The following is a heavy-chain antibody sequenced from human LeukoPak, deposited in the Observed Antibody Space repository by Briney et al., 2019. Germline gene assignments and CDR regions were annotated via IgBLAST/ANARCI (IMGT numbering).Heavy chain of an antibody. Sequence: ASVKVSCKASGYTFTSYDINRVRQATGQGLGLEWMGWMNPNSGNTGYAQKFQGRVTMTRNTSISTAYMELSSLRSEDTAVYYCARKSSSGSGWNAFDIWGQGTMVTVSS. CDR2: MNPNSGNT. D-gene: IGHD6-25*01. CDR1: GYTFTSYD. V-gene: IGHV1-8*01. CDR3: ARKSSSGSGWNAFDI. J-gene: IGHJ3*02.